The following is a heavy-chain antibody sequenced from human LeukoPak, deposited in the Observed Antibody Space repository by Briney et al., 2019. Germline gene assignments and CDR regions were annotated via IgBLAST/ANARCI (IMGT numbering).Heavy chain of an antibody. J-gene: IGHJ2*01. CDR1: GLSFSSYD. D-gene: IGHD4-17*01. V-gene: IGHV3-13*01. CDR2: IGTKGDT. CDR3: AREMSDTVTWGWYFDL. Sequence: HAGGSLRLSCAASGLSFSSYDMHWVRQATGKGLEWVSAIGTKGDTYYSDSVRGRFTISRENRKNSLYLQMNSLRAGDTAVYYCAREMSDTVTWGWYFDLWGRGTLVTVSS.